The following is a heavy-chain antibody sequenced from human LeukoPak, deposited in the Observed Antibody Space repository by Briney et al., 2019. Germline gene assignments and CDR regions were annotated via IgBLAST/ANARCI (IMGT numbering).Heavy chain of an antibody. J-gene: IGHJ4*02. CDR2: LSGSAGST. CDR1: GFTFRSYG. CDR3: AKDQNDYGGNSGSFDY. Sequence: QPGGSLRLSCAASGFTFRSYGMNCVRQAPGKALEGVSALSGSAGSTYYADSVKGRFSISRDNSKNTLYLQMNSLRAEDTAVYYCAKDQNDYGGNSGSFDYWGQGTLVAVSS. V-gene: IGHV3-23*01. D-gene: IGHD4-23*01.